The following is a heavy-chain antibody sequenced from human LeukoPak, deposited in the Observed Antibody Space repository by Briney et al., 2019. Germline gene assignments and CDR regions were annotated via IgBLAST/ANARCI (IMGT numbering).Heavy chain of an antibody. V-gene: IGHV3-33*01. CDR3: ARATGFSDMITFGSLDY. CDR2: IWYDGSTK. Sequence: PGGSLRLSCAASGFTFSSYGMHWVRQAPGKGLEWVAVIWYDGSTKSYADSVKGRFTISRDNSKNTLYLQMNSLRAEDTAVYYCARATGFSDMITFGSLDYWGQGTLVTVSS. D-gene: IGHD3-16*01. J-gene: IGHJ4*02. CDR1: GFTFSSYG.